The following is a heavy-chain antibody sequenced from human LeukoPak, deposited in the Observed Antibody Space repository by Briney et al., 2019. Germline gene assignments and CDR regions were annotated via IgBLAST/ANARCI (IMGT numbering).Heavy chain of an antibody. Sequence: SETLSLTCTVSGGSFSSGSYYWGWLRQPPGRGLEWIGYIYYSGSTNYNPSLKSPVTISVDTSKNQFSLTLSSVTAADTAVYYCAIDKVAGTLISDYYYYGMDVWGKGTTVTVSS. J-gene: IGHJ6*04. CDR3: AIDKVAGTLISDYYYYGMDV. CDR1: GGSFSSGSYY. V-gene: IGHV4-61*01. D-gene: IGHD6-19*01. CDR2: IYYSGST.